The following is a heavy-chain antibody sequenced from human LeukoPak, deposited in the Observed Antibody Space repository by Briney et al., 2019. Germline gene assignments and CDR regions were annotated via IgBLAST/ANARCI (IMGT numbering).Heavy chain of an antibody. Sequence: GGSLRLSCAASGFTFSSYGMHWVRQAPGKGLEWVAFIRYDGSNKYYADSVKGRFTISRDNSKNTLYLQMNSLRAEETAVYYCVMGGYHYANVKSYYYMDVWGKGTTVTISS. CDR2: IRYDGSNK. CDR1: GFTFSSYG. CDR3: VMGGYHYANVKSYYYMDV. V-gene: IGHV3-30*02. J-gene: IGHJ6*03. D-gene: IGHD3-22*01.